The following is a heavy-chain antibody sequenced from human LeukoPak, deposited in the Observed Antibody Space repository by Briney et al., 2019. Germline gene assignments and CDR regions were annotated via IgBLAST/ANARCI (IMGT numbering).Heavy chain of an antibody. J-gene: IGHJ4*02. CDR1: GYTFTSYD. V-gene: IGHV1-8*03. Sequence: GASVKVSCKASGYTFTSYDINWVRQATGQGLEWMGWMNPNSGNTGYAQKFQGRVTITRNTSISTAYMELSSMRSEDTAVYYCARGATRRLGPARYWGQGTLVTVSS. CDR3: ARGATRRLGPARY. D-gene: IGHD1-1*01. CDR2: MNPNSGNT.